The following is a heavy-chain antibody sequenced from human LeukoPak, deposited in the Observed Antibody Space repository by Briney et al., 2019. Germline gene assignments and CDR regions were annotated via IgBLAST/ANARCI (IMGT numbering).Heavy chain of an antibody. CDR2: IYYSGST. V-gene: IGHV4-31*03. Sequence: SETLSLTCTVSGGSISSCGYYWSWIRQHPGKGLEWIGYIYYSGSTYYNPSLKSRVTISVDTSKNQFSLKLSSVTAADTAVYYCAGTGYSSGWRDYWGQGTLVTVSS. J-gene: IGHJ4*02. CDR1: GGSISSCGYY. D-gene: IGHD6-19*01. CDR3: AGTGYSSGWRDY.